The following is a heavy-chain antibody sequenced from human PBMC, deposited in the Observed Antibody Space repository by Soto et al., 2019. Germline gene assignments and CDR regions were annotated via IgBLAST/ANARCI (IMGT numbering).Heavy chain of an antibody. J-gene: IGHJ3*02. CDR1: GGSISSSSYY. CDR3: ASHDSGSYSGDAFDI. CDR2: IYYSGST. D-gene: IGHD1-26*01. V-gene: IGHV4-39*01. Sequence: SETLSLTCTVSGGSISSSSYYWGWIRQPPGKGLEWIGSIYYSGSTYYNPSLKSRVTISVDTSKNQFSLKLSSVTAADTAVYYCASHDSGSYSGDAFDIWGQGTMVTVS.